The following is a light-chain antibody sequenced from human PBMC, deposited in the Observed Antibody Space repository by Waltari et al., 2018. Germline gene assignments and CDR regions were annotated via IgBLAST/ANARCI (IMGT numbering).Light chain of an antibody. J-gene: IGLJ2*01. CDR1: SGSIASNY. CDR3: QSYDSSARV. Sequence: NFMLTQPHSVSESPGKTVTISCTRSSGSIASNYVQWFQQRPGSAPTTVIYEDNQRTSWVPYRFSGSIDSSSNSASLTISGLNTEDEADYYCQSYDSSARVFGGGTKLTVL. V-gene: IGLV6-57*04. CDR2: EDN.